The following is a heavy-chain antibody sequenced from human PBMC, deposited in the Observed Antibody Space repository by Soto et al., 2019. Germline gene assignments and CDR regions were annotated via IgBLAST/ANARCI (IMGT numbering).Heavy chain of an antibody. V-gene: IGHV4-59*01. D-gene: IGHD6-25*01. CDR1: GDSTSNYY. CDR3: ACLSGKRRSPLAY. Sequence: SETLSLTCIISGDSTSNYYWSWIRQSPGKGLEWIGYISYSGNTNYNPSLKSRVTISVDTSKDQLSLKVTSVTAADTAMYYCACLSGKRRSPLAYSGQGTPVPVSS. CDR2: ISYSGNT. J-gene: IGHJ1*01.